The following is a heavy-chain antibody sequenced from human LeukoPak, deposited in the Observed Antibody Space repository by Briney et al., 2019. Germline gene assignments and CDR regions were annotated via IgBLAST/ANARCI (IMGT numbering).Heavy chain of an antibody. J-gene: IGHJ3*02. CDR1: GGSISSYY. CDR2: IYYSGST. V-gene: IGHV4-59*12. Sequence: SETLSLTCTVSGGSISSYYWSWIRQPPGKGLEWIGYIYYSGSTYYSPSLKSRVTISVDTSKNQFSLKLSSVTAADTAVYHCAREADSFDIWGQGTMVTVSS. CDR3: AREADSFDI.